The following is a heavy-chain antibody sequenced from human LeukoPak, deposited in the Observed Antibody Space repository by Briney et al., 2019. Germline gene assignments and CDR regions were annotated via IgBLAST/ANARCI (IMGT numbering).Heavy chain of an antibody. Sequence: KPSETLSLTCAVYGESFSGYFWNWIRQPPGKGLEWIGEINHSGSTSNHNPSLKSRVTMSVDTSKNQFSLKLSSVTAADTAVYYCARDPYDSSGYKDYWGQGTLVTVSS. CDR1: GESFSGYF. D-gene: IGHD3-22*01. CDR2: INHSGSTS. CDR3: ARDPYDSSGYKDY. J-gene: IGHJ4*02. V-gene: IGHV4-34*01.